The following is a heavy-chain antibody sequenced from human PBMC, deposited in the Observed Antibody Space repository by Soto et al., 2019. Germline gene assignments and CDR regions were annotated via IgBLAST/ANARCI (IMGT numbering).Heavy chain of an antibody. CDR1: GFTFSSYG. V-gene: IGHV3-33*01. Sequence: QVQLVESGGGVVQPERSLTLSCAASGFTFSSYGMHWVRQAPGKGLEWVAVIWHDGMNKYYADSVRGRFTISRDNSKNTPYLQMNSLRTEDTAVYYRGRDRGSDDPIYYWGQGTLVTVSS. D-gene: IGHD3-10*01. CDR2: IWHDGMNK. CDR3: GRDRGSDDPIYY. J-gene: IGHJ4*02.